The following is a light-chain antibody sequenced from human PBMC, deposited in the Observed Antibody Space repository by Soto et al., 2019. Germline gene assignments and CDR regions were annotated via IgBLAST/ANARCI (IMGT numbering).Light chain of an antibody. V-gene: IGLV2-14*01. Sequence: QSVLTQPASVSGSPGQSITISCTGTNSDVGGYNFVSWYQQQPGKAPKLMVYEVTNRPSGVSFRFSGSKSGNTASLTISGLQAEDEADYFCSSYTGSVTLIFGGGTKLTVL. CDR2: EVT. CDR3: SSYTGSVTLI. J-gene: IGLJ2*01. CDR1: NSDVGGYNF.